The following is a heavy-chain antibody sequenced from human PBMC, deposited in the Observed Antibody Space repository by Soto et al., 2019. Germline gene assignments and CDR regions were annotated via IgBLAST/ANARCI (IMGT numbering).Heavy chain of an antibody. CDR2: INTNSGGT. J-gene: IGHJ5*02. D-gene: IGHD3-10*01. Sequence: ASVKVSCKASGYIFTVYYIHWVRQAPGQGLEWMGWINTNSGGTNYAQKFQGRVTMTRDTSIRTAYMELSRLRSDDTAVYYCARQGSGSNWLDPWGQGTLVTVSS. CDR1: GYIFTVYY. V-gene: IGHV1-2*02. CDR3: ARQGSGSNWLDP.